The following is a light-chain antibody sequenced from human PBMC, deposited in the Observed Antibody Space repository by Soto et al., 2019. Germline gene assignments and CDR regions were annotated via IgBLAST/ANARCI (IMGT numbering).Light chain of an antibody. CDR2: DAS. V-gene: IGKV1-12*01. CDR3: QQANSCPPKLP. CDR1: QGISSW. J-gene: IGKJ4*01. Sequence: DIQMTQSPSSVSASVGDRVTITCRASQGISSWLAWYQQKPGKAPKLLIYDASSLQSGVPSSFSGSGSMTDFSLNISSPQPEHFATYYCQQANSCPPKLPLVGGTKVEIK.